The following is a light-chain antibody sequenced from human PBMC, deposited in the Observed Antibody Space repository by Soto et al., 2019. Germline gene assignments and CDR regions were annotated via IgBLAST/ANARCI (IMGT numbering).Light chain of an antibody. CDR1: HTISSSY. J-gene: IGKJ1*01. CDR3: QQYVTSSPRT. Sequence: EIVLTQSPGTLSLSPGERATLSCRASHTISSSYLAWYQQKPGQAPRLLMYGISRRATGIPERFSVSGSGTDFTLTITRLEPEDLAVYYCQQYVTSSPRTFGQGPKVEI. V-gene: IGKV3-20*01. CDR2: GIS.